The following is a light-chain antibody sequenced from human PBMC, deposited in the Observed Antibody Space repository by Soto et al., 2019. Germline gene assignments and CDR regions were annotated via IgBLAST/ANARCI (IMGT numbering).Light chain of an antibody. V-gene: IGLV2-14*01. J-gene: IGLJ3*02. CDR1: SSDVGIYNY. Sequence: QSVLTQPASVSGSPGQSITISCTGTSSDVGIYNYVSWYQQHPGKAPKVIICEVSNRPSGVSNRFSGSKSGNTASLTISGXXAEDEADYYCTSFTTSSIWVFGGGTKLTVL. CDR3: TSFTTSSIWV. CDR2: EVS.